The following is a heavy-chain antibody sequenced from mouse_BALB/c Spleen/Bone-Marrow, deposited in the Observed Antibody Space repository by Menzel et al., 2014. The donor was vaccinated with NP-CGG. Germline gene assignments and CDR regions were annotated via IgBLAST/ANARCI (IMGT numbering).Heavy chain of an antibody. CDR3: TRYGNSHYYAMDY. Sequence: VQLQESGAELVRPGASVKLSCRASGYTFTSYWINWVKQRPGQGLEWIGNIYPSDSYTNYNQRFKDKATLTVDKSSRTAYMQLSSPTSEDSAVYYCTRYGNSHYYAMDYWGQGTSVTVSS. D-gene: IGHD1-1*01. CDR1: GYTFTSYW. J-gene: IGHJ4*01. V-gene: IGHV1-69*02. CDR2: IYPSDSYT.